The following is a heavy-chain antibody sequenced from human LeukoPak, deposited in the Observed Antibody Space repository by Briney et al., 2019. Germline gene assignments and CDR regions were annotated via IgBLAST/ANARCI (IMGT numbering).Heavy chain of an antibody. Sequence: PSETLSLTCAVYGGSFSGYYWSWIRQPPGNGLEWIGEINHSGSTNYNPSLKSRVTISVDTSKNQFSLKLSSVTAADTAVYYCRYDLDAFDIWGQGTMVTVSS. CDR1: GGSFSGYY. D-gene: IGHD1-14*01. CDR2: INHSGST. CDR3: RYDLDAFDI. V-gene: IGHV4-34*01. J-gene: IGHJ3*02.